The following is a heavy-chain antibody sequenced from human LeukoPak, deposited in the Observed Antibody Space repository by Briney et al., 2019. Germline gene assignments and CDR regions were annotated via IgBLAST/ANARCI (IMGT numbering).Heavy chain of an antibody. Sequence: ASVKVSCKASGGTFSSYAISWVRQAPGQGLEWMGGIIPIFGTANYAQKFQGRVTITADESTSTAYMELSSLRSEDTAVYYCARGWPRTYYYDSSGYPLPDYWGQGTLVTVSS. V-gene: IGHV1-69*13. J-gene: IGHJ4*02. CDR2: IIPIFGTA. CDR1: GGTFSSYA. CDR3: ARGWPRTYYYDSSGYPLPDY. D-gene: IGHD3-22*01.